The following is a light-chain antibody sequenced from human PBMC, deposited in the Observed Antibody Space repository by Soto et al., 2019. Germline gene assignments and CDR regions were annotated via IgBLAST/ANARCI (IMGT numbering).Light chain of an antibody. V-gene: IGKV1-5*01. J-gene: IGKJ1*01. CDR1: QSISSW. CDR2: DAS. CDR3: QQYNSYRGT. Sequence: DIRMTQSPSTLSASVGDRVTITCRASQSISSWLAWYQQKPGKAPKLLIYDASSLESGVPSRFSGSVSGTEFTLTISSLQPDDFATYYCQQYNSYRGTFGQGTKVEIK.